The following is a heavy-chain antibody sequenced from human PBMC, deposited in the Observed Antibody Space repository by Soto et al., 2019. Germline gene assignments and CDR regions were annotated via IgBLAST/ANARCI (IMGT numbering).Heavy chain of an antibody. Sequence: SETLSLTCAVYGGSFSGYYWSWIRQPPGKGLEWIGEINHSGSTNYNPSLKSRVTISVDTSKNQFSLKLSSVTAADTAVYYCAREGWLRSRLDYWGQGTLVTVSS. CDR3: AREGWLRSRLDY. J-gene: IGHJ4*02. CDR1: GGSFSGYY. V-gene: IGHV4-34*01. CDR2: INHSGST. D-gene: IGHD5-12*01.